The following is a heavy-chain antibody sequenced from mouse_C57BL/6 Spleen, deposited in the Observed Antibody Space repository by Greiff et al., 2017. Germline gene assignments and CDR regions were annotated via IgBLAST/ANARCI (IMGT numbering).Heavy chain of an antibody. CDR2: IDPSDSYT. CDR3: ARGYYYGSSYWYFDV. CDR1: GYTFTSYW. D-gene: IGHD1-1*01. J-gene: IGHJ1*03. Sequence: QVQLQQSGAELVMPGASVKLSCTASGYTFTSYWMHWVKQRPGQGLEWIGEIDPSDSYTNYNQKFKGKSTLTVDKSSSTAYMQLSSLTSEDSAVYYGARGYYYGSSYWYFDVWGTGTTVTVSS. V-gene: IGHV1-69*01.